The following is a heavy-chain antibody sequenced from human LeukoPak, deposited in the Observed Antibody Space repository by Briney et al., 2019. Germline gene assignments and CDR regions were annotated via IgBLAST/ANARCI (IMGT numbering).Heavy chain of an antibody. D-gene: IGHD2-21*02. CDR2: ISDYNGKT. Sequence: GASVVFSCKSSGYTFTNYGISWGRQAPGQGVGWVVWISDYNGKTNSAQNLQSRATITTDTSTSTAYMELRSLRSDDTAVYYCARVEGSCGDGYPARLPWGEFDPWGQGTLVTVSS. J-gene: IGHJ5*02. CDR3: ARVEGSCGDGYPARLPWGEFDP. CDR1: GYTFTNYG. V-gene: IGHV1-18*01.